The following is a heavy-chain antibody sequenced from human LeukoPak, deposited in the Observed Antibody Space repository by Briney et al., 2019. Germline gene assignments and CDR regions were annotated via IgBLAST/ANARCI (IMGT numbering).Heavy chain of an antibody. J-gene: IGHJ4*02. CDR3: ARHDCTSANCPLDY. CDR2: INPDGSQK. D-gene: IGHD2-2*01. CDR1: GFTFYSDW. V-gene: IGHV3-7*03. Sequence: GGSLRLSCAASGFTFYSDWMTWVRQAPGKGLEWVANINPDGSQKYYVDSVKGRFTISRDNAKNSLSLQMNSPRAEDTALYYCARHDCTSANCPLDYWGQGTLVAVSS.